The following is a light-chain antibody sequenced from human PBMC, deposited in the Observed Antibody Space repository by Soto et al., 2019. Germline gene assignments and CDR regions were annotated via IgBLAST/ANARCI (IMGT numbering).Light chain of an antibody. J-gene: IGKJ4*01. Sequence: EIVMTRSPATLSVSPGESATLSCRASQSVNINLAWYQQKPGQAPRLLIYGTSTRATGVPARFSGSGSGTEFTLTISNLQSEDFAVYYCQQYNDWPPLTFGGGTKVDIK. V-gene: IGKV3-15*01. CDR3: QQYNDWPPLT. CDR2: GTS. CDR1: QSVNIN.